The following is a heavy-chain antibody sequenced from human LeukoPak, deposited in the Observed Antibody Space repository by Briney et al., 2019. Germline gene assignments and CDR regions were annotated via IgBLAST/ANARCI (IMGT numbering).Heavy chain of an antibody. CDR1: GGSFSGYY. CDR2: INHSGST. V-gene: IGHV4-34*01. Sequence: PSETLSLTCAVYGGSFSGYYWSWIRQPPGKGLEWIGEINHSGSTNYNPSLKSRVTISVDTSKNQFSPKLSSVTAADTAVYYCARAPVGATYFDYWGQGTLVTVSS. D-gene: IGHD1-26*01. J-gene: IGHJ4*02. CDR3: ARAPVGATYFDY.